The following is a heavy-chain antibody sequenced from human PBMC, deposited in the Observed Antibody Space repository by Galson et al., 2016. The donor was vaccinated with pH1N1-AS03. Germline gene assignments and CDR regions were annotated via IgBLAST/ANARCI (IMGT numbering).Heavy chain of an antibody. Sequence: SVKVSCKASGGAFSIYAINWVRQAPGQGLEWMGGIVPIFGTPSYAQRLQGRVTINADESTNTAYMELRSLTSEDTAVYYCARGPHVMGVRNFYNGMDVWGQGTTVTVSS. D-gene: IGHD2-8*01. CDR2: IVPIFGTP. CDR3: ARGPHVMGVRNFYNGMDV. V-gene: IGHV1-69*13. CDR1: GGAFSIYA. J-gene: IGHJ6*02.